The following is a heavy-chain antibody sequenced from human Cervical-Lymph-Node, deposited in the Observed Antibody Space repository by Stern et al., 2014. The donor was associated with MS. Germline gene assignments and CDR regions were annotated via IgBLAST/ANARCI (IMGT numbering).Heavy chain of an antibody. CDR2: INSDGSSI. Sequence: EVQLEESGGGLVQPGGSLRLSCAASGFTFSSYWMHWVRQAPGTGLVWVSRINSDGSSISYADSVKGRFTISRDNAKNTLYLQMNSLRAEDTALYYCVRDSSLSYWGQGTLVSVSS. V-gene: IGHV3-74*01. CDR1: GFTFSSYW. D-gene: IGHD6-13*01. J-gene: IGHJ4*02. CDR3: VRDSSLSY.